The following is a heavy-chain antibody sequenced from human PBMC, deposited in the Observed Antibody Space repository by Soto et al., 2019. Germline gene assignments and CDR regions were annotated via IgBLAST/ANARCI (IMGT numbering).Heavy chain of an antibody. V-gene: IGHV5-51*01. Sequence: GESLKISCKGSGYSFTSYWIGWVRQMPGKGLEWMGIIYPGDSDTRYSPSFQGQVTISADKSISTAYLQWSSLKASDTAMYYCARHVSTCSGGSCYPSWDYYYGMDVWGQGTTVTVYS. J-gene: IGHJ6*02. CDR1: GYSFTSYW. D-gene: IGHD2-15*01. CDR3: ARHVSTCSGGSCYPSWDYYYGMDV. CDR2: IYPGDSDT.